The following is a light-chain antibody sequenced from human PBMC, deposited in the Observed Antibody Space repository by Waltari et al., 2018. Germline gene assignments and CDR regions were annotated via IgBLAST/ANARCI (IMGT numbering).Light chain of an antibody. CDR2: DVT. CDR3: CSYAGADSLL. V-gene: IGLV2-8*01. J-gene: IGLJ3*02. Sequence: QSALTQPPSASGSLGQSVTLSCTGTNNDVGSYQYVSWYQQYPGKAPKLLIYDVTKRPSGVSDRFSGSKSGRTASLTVSGLQPEDEAIYSCCSYAGADSLLFGGGTKLTVL. CDR1: NNDVGSYQY.